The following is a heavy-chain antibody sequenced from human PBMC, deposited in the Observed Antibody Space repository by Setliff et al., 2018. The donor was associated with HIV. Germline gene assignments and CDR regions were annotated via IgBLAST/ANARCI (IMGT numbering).Heavy chain of an antibody. Sequence: SETLSLTCTVSGGSISTSRYYWGWIRQPPGKGLEWIGSINYRGNTYYNPSLKSRAAISVDTSKNQISLKLSSVTAADSAVYYCASLDGSESPYIYYYYMDVWGKGTAVTVSS. CDR3: ASLDGSESPYIYYYYMDV. J-gene: IGHJ6*03. D-gene: IGHD3-10*01. CDR2: INYRGNT. CDR1: GGSISTSRYY. V-gene: IGHV4-39*01.